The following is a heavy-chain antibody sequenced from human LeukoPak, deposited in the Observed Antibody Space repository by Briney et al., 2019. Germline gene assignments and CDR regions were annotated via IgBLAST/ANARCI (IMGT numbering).Heavy chain of an antibody. CDR3: ARAYYESSAYRHAVYFDY. J-gene: IGHJ4*02. Sequence: ASVKVSCKASGYTFTSYGISWVRQAPGQGLEWMGWISAYNGNTNYAQKLLGRVTMTTDTSTSTAYVELRSLRSDDTAVYYCARAYYESSAYRHAVYFDYWGQGTLVTVSS. CDR1: GYTFTSYG. D-gene: IGHD3-22*01. V-gene: IGHV1-18*01. CDR2: ISAYNGNT.